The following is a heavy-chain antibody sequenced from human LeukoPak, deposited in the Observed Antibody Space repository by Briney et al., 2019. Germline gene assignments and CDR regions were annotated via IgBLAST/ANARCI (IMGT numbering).Heavy chain of an antibody. V-gene: IGHV3-66*01. CDR2: IYSGGGT. J-gene: IGHJ6*04. CDR3: ARSYMVRGAPGMDV. CDR1: GFTLSSNY. D-gene: IGHD3-10*01. Sequence: GGSLRLSCAASGFTLSSNYMSWVRQAPGKGLEWVSVIYSGGGTYYSDYVNGRFTLSRDNSKNTLYLQMGSVRDEDMAVYYCARSYMVRGAPGMDVWGKGTTVTVSS.